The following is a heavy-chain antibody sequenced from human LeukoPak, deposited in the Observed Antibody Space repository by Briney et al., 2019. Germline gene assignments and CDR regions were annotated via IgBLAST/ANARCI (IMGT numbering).Heavy chain of an antibody. Sequence: SQTLSLTCTVSGGSISSGSYYWSWIRQPAGKGLEWIGRIYTSGSTNYNPSLKSRVTISVDTSKNQFSLKLSSVTAADTAVYYCARRYTGDAFDIWGQGTMVTVSS. J-gene: IGHJ3*02. V-gene: IGHV4-61*02. CDR3: ARRYTGDAFDI. D-gene: IGHD5-12*01. CDR1: GGSISSGSYY. CDR2: IYTSGST.